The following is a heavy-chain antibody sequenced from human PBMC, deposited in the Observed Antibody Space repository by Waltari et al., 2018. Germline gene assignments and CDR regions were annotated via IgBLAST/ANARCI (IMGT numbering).Heavy chain of an antibody. V-gene: IGHV4-39*01. CDR1: GGSISSSSYY. CDR2: IYYSGST. Sequence: QLQLQESGPGLVKPSETLSLTCTVSGGSISSSSYYWGWIRQPPGKGLEWIGSIYYSGSTYYNPSLKSRVTISVDTSKNQFSLKLSSVTAADTAVYYCARRGSGWYNYFDYWGQGTLVTVSS. J-gene: IGHJ4*02. D-gene: IGHD6-19*01. CDR3: ARRGSGWYNYFDY.